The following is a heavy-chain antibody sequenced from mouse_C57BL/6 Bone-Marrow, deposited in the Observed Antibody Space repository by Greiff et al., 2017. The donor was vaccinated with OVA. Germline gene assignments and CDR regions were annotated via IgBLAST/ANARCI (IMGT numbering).Heavy chain of an antibody. V-gene: IGHV5-12*01. J-gene: IGHJ3*01. CDR3: ASDPWFAY. CDR2: ISNGGGST. Sequence: EVKLVESGGGLVQPGGSLKLSCAASGFTFSDYYMYWVRQTPEKRLEWVAYISNGGGSTYYPDNVKGRFTISRDNAKNTLYLHMSRLKSEDSAMYYCASDPWFAYWGQGTLVTVSA. CDR1: GFTFSDYY.